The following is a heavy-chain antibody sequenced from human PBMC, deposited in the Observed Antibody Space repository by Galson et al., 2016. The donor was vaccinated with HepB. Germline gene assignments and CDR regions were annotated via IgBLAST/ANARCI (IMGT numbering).Heavy chain of an antibody. D-gene: IGHD1-26*01. CDR3: ARDYSGNYYTRFDI. V-gene: IGHV3-30-3*01. CDR1: GFTFSIYP. CDR2: ISYDGTKK. J-gene: IGHJ3*02. Sequence: SLRLSCAASGFTFSIYPIHWVRQAPGKGLEWVAVISYDGTKKYYADSVKGRFTLSRDNSKNTLYVQMDSLRTEDTAVYYCARDYSGNYYTRFDIWGQGTIVTVSS.